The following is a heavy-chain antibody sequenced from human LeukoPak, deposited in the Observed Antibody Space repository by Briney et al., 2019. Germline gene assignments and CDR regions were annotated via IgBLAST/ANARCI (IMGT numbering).Heavy chain of an antibody. D-gene: IGHD3-22*01. CDR2: INTNTGNP. CDR3: ARVSDSSGYQYYYGMDV. Sequence: ASVNVSCKASGYTFTSYAMNWVRQAPGQGLEWMGWINTNTGNPTYAQGFTGRFVFSLDTSVSTAYLQISRLKAEDTAVYYCARVSDSSGYQYYYGMDVWGQGTTVTVSS. V-gene: IGHV7-4-1*02. J-gene: IGHJ6*02. CDR1: GYTFTSYA.